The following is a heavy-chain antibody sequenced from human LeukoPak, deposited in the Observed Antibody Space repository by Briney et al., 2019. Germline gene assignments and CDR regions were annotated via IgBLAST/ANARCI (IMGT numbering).Heavy chain of an antibody. CDR3: AAAVTTGRAEHY. CDR2: ISKSGNST. CDR1: GFTFSSYA. V-gene: IGHV3-23*05. J-gene: IGHJ4*02. D-gene: IGHD4-17*01. Sequence: GGSLRLSCAASGFTFSSYAMTWVRQAPGKGLEWVSGISKSGNSTYYADSVAGRLTISRDNSKNTLYLQMNSLRADDTAVYYCAAAVTTGRAEHYWGQGTLVTVS.